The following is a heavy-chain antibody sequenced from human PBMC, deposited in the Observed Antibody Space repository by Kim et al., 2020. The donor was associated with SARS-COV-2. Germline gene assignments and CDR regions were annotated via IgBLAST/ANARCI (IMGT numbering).Heavy chain of an antibody. V-gene: IGHV3-21*01. Sequence: GGSLRLSCAASGFTFSSYSMNWVRQAPGKGLEWVSSISSSSSYINYADSVKGRFTISRDNAKNSLYLQVNSLRAEDTAVYYCARVGYSYAMRRENAFDIWGQGTMVTVSS. J-gene: IGHJ3*02. CDR2: ISSSSSYI. CDR3: ARVGYSYAMRRENAFDI. CDR1: GFTFSSYS. D-gene: IGHD5-18*01.